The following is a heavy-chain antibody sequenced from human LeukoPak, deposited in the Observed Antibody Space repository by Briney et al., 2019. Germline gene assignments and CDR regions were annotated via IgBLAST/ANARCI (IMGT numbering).Heavy chain of an antibody. CDR2: IYSGGST. D-gene: IGHD3-10*01. J-gene: IGHJ5*02. Sequence: GGSLRLSCAASGFTVSSNYMSWVRQAPGKGLEWVSVIYSGGSTYYADSVKGRFTISRDNSKNTLYLQMNSLRAEDTAVYYCASLDPGDWFDPWGQGTLATVSS. CDR1: GFTVSSNY. CDR3: ASLDPGDWFDP. V-gene: IGHV3-53*01.